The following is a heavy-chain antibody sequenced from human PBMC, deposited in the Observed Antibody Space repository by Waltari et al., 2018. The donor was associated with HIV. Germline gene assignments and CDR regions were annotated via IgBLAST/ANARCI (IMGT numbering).Heavy chain of an antibody. D-gene: IGHD2-15*01. V-gene: IGHV4-4*02. CDR3: ARAVSGGHGSSWLDP. CDR2: MFHSGST. J-gene: IGHJ5*02. Sequence: QVQLQESGPGLVKPSATLSLTCAVSGGSISSYNWWSWVRQPPGKGREWIGEMFHSGSTNYNSARKRRVTISVDKSKNQFSLKLNSVTAADAAIYYCARAVSGGHGSSWLDPWGQGILVTVSS. CDR1: GGSISSYNW.